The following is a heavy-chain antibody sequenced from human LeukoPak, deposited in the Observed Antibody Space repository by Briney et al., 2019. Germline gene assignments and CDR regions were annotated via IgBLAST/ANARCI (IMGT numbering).Heavy chain of an antibody. CDR1: GFTFSNYW. D-gene: IGHD1-14*01. J-gene: IGHJ4*02. CDR2: IKQDGSEK. CDR3: ARNQRRLDY. Sequence: GGSLRLSCAASGFTFSNYWMTWVRQAPGKGLELVANIKQDGSEKYYVDSVKGRFTISRDNAKNSLYLQMNSLRAEDTAVYYCARNQRRLDYWGQGTLVTVSS. V-gene: IGHV3-7*01.